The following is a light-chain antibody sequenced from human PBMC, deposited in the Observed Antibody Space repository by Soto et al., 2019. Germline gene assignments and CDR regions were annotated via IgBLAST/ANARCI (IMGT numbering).Light chain of an antibody. CDR1: QSVSSSY. J-gene: IGKJ1*01. CDR2: DAS. Sequence: ELVLTQSPATLSLSPGERATLSCRASQSVSSSYLAWYQQKPGQAPRLLIYDASNRATGIPDRFSGSGSGTDFTLTISRLEPEDFAVYYCQQYGSSGTFGQGTKVDIK. V-gene: IGKV3-20*01. CDR3: QQYGSSGT.